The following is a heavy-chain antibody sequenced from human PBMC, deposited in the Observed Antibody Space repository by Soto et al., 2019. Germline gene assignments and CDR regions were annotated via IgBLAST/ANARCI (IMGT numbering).Heavy chain of an antibody. CDR3: ARDREGWFGELNAFDI. D-gene: IGHD3-10*01. J-gene: IGHJ3*02. Sequence: ASETLSLTCTVSGGSISSYYWSWIRQPAGKGLEWIGRIYTSGSTNYNPSLKSRVTMSVDTSKNQFSLKLSSVTAADTAVYYCARDREGWFGELNAFDIWGQGTMVTVSS. CDR1: GGSISSYY. V-gene: IGHV4-4*07. CDR2: IYTSGST.